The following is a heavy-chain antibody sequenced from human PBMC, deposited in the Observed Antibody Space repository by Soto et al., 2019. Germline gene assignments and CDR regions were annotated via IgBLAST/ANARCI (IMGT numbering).Heavy chain of an antibody. Sequence: PXESLKISFKGSGYSFTSYWIGWVRQIPGKGLEWMGIIYPGDSDTRYSPSFQGQVTISADKSISTAYLQWSSLKASDTAMYYCARHRYSSSWYFDYWGQGTLVTVSS. CDR1: GYSFTSYW. J-gene: IGHJ4*02. V-gene: IGHV5-51*01. CDR2: IYPGDSDT. CDR3: ARHRYSSSWYFDY. D-gene: IGHD6-13*01.